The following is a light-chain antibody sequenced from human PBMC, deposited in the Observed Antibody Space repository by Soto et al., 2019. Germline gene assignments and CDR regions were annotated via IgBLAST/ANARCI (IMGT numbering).Light chain of an antibody. CDR2: AAS. CDR1: QTIMTY. CDR3: QQSYNSPLT. J-gene: IGKJ1*01. V-gene: IGKV1-39*01. Sequence: DIQMTQSPSSLSASVGDEVTITCRASQTIMTYLNWYQLKPGKPPRLLIYAASSLQSGVPSRFSGSGSETDFTLTITSLQPEDFATYSCQQSYNSPLTFDQGTKVEIK.